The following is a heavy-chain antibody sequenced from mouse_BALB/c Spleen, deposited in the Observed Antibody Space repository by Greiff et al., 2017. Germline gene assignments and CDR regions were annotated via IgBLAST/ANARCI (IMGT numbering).Heavy chain of an antibody. D-gene: IGHD1-1*01. CDR3: AREVGRHYAMDY. J-gene: IGHJ4*01. V-gene: IGHV1S137*01. CDR2: ISTYYGDA. Sequence: QVQLQQSGAELVRPGVSVKISCKGSGYTFTDCAMHWVKQSHAKSLEWIGVISTYYGDASYNQKFKGKATMTVDKSSSTAYMELARLTSEDSAIYYCAREVGRHYAMDYWGQGTSVTVSS. CDR1: GYTFTDCA.